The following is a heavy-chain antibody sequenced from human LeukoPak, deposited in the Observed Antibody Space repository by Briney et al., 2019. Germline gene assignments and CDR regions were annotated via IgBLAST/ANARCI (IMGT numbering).Heavy chain of an antibody. Sequence: GRSLRLSCAASGFTFSSYGMHWVRQAPGKGLEWVAVISYDGSNKYYADSVKGRFTISRDDSKNTLYPQMNSLRAEDTAVYYCAKDIIYYDSTYGMDVWGQGTTVTVSS. CDR3: AKDIIYYDSTYGMDV. V-gene: IGHV3-30*18. CDR2: ISYDGSNK. J-gene: IGHJ6*02. CDR1: GFTFSSYG. D-gene: IGHD3-22*01.